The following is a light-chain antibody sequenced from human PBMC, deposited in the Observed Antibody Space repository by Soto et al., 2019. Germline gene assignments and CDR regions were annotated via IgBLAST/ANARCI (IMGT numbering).Light chain of an antibody. Sequence: EIVMTQSPATLSVSPGDRATLSCRAGQPLNNNVAWYQHKPGQAPRLLIYGASTRATGISARFSGSGSGTEFTLTISSLQSDDFAVYYCQQYEKWPPSITFGQGTRLEIK. CDR1: QPLNNN. CDR3: QQYEKWPPSIT. V-gene: IGKV3-15*01. J-gene: IGKJ5*01. CDR2: GAS.